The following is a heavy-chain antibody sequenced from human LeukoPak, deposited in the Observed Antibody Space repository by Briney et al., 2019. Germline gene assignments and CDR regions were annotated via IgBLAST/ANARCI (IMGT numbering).Heavy chain of an antibody. CDR2: IWYDGTNK. CDR1: GFTFSSYG. V-gene: IGHV3-33*01. Sequence: GGSLRLSCAASGFTFSSYGMHWVRQAPGKGLEWVAVIWYDGTNKYYADSVKGRFTISRDNSENTLYLQMNSLRAEDAAVYYCARDGSYCSAGSCYLGIYFQAWGQGTRVTVSS. D-gene: IGHD2-15*01. J-gene: IGHJ1*01. CDR3: ARDGSYCSAGSCYLGIYFQA.